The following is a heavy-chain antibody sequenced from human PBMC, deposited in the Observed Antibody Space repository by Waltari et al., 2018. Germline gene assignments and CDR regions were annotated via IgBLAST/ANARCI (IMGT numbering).Heavy chain of an antibody. J-gene: IGHJ6*03. CDR3: ARDRGIVATRDYYYYMDV. CDR1: GGTFSSYA. CDR2: IIPIFGTA. Sequence: QVQLVQSGAEVKKPGSSVKVSCKASGGTFSSYAISWVRQAPGQGLEWMGGIIPIFGTANYAQKFQGRVTITADESTSTAYMELSSLRSEDTAVYYCARDRGIVATRDYYYYMDVWGKGTTVTVSS. V-gene: IGHV1-69*12. D-gene: IGHD5-12*01.